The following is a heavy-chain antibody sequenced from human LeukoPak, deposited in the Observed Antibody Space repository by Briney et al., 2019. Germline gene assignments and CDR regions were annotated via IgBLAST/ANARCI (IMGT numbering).Heavy chain of an antibody. D-gene: IGHD2-2*01. CDR3: ARWVVPAAMSYYYYYYGMDV. J-gene: IGHJ6*02. V-gene: IGHV1-18*01. Sequence: ASVKVSCKASGYTFTSYGISWVRQAPGQGLEWMGWISAYNGNTNYAQKLQGRVTMTTDTSTSTAYMELRSLRSDDTAVYYCARWVVPAAMSYYYYYYGMDVWGQGTTVTVSS. CDR1: GYTFTSYG. CDR2: ISAYNGNT.